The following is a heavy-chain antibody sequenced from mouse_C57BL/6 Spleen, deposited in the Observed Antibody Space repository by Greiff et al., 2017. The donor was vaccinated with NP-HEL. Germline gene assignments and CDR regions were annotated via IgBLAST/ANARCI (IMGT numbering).Heavy chain of an antibody. CDR3: ARQVGVLPQAWFAY. V-gene: IGHV5-4*01. D-gene: IGHD3-3*01. Sequence: EVQGVESGGGLVKPGGSLKLSCAASGFTFSSYAMSWVRQTPEKRLEWVATISDGGSYTYYPDNVKGRFTISRDNAKNNLYLQMSHLKSEDTAMYYCARQVGVLPQAWFAYWGQGTLVTVSA. CDR1: GFTFSSYA. J-gene: IGHJ3*01. CDR2: ISDGGSYT.